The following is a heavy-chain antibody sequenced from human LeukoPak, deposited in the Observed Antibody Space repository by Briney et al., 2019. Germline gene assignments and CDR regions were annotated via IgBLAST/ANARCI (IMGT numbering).Heavy chain of an antibody. CDR3: ASNRNYGSSGYYNWFDP. D-gene: IGHD3-22*01. J-gene: IGHJ5*02. Sequence: SQTLSLTCTVSGGSISNGGYYWSWIRQHPGKGLEWIGYIYYTGSTYYNPSLKSRLTISVDTSKNQFSLKLSSVTAADTAAYYCASNRNYGSSGYYNWFDPWGQGTLVTVSS. CDR1: GGSISNGGYY. CDR2: IYYTGST. V-gene: IGHV4-31*03.